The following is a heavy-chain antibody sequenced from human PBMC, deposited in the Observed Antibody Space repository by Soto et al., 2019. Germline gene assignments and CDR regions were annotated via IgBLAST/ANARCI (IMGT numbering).Heavy chain of an antibody. J-gene: IGHJ6*02. CDR1: GFTLTYA. D-gene: IGHD3-10*01. CDR3: ARGGADHYVYGMDV. Sequence: VQLLESGGGLVQPGGSLRLSCAASGFTLTYAMSWVRQPPGKGLEWVSSMNGAGSSTSYADSAKGRFTTSRDNVKNTLCLEMNSLRAEDTGIYYCARGGADHYVYGMDVWGQGTAVIVSS. CDR2: MNGAGSST. V-gene: IGHV3-23*01.